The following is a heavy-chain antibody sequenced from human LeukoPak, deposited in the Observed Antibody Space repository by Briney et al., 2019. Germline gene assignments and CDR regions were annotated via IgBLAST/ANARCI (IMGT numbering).Heavy chain of an antibody. Sequence: GGSLRLSCAASGFTFSSYSMNWVRQAPGKGLEWVSSISSSSSYIYYADSVKGRFTISRDNAKNLLYLQMNSLRAEDTAVFYCARGTNWSPLDFDYWGQGILVTVSS. CDR1: GFTFSSYS. CDR2: ISSSSSYI. V-gene: IGHV3-21*06. D-gene: IGHD3-3*01. J-gene: IGHJ4*02. CDR3: ARGTNWSPLDFDY.